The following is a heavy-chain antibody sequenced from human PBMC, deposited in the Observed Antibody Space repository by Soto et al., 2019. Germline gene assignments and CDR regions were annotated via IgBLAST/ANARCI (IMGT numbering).Heavy chain of an antibody. Sequence: SETLSLTCAVSGYSISSGYYWGWIRQPPGKGLEWIGSIYHSGSTYYNPSLKSRVNISVDTSKNQFSLKLSSVTAADTAVYYCARIKAVAGGDWFDPRGQGNLIT. CDR2: IYHSGST. D-gene: IGHD2-8*02. V-gene: IGHV4-38-2*01. CDR1: GYSISSGYY. J-gene: IGHJ5*02. CDR3: ARIKAVAGGDWFDP.